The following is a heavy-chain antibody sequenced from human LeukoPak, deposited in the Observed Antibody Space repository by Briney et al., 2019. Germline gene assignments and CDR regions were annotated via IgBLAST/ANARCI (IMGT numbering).Heavy chain of an antibody. CDR3: ASVYCSSTSCYDWFDP. D-gene: IGHD2-2*01. J-gene: IGHJ5*02. CDR2: INAGNGNT. CDR1: GYTFTSYA. Sequence: ASVKVPCKASGYTFTSYAIHWVRQAPGQRLEWMGWINAGNGNTKYSQEFQGRVTITRDTSASTAYMELSSLRSEDMAVYYCASVYCSSTSCYDWFDPWGQGTLVTVSS. V-gene: IGHV1-3*03.